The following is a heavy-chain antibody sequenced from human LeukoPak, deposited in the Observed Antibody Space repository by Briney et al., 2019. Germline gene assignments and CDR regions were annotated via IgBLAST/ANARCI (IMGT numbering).Heavy chain of an antibody. D-gene: IGHD3-10*01. Sequence: GGSLRLSCAASGFTFSTYSMNWVRQAPGKGLEWVSSISSSTTYIYYADSVKGRFTISRDNAKNSLYLQMNSLRAEDTAVYYCARDGPHYYGSGTYSYFDYWGQGTLVTVSS. J-gene: IGHJ4*02. V-gene: IGHV3-21*01. CDR2: ISSSTTYI. CDR3: ARDGPHYYGSGTYSYFDY. CDR1: GFTFSTYS.